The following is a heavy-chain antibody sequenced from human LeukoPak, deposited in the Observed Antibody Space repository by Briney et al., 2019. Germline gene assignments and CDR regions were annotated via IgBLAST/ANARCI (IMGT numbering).Heavy chain of an antibody. CDR2: IHPSGGST. CDR1: GYTFTSYY. D-gene: IGHD4-17*01. Sequence: ASVKVSCKASGYTFTSYYMHWAGQAPGQGVEWMGIIHPSGGSTSYAQKFQGRVTMTRDTPTSTVYMELSSLRSEDTAVYYWARDHLHYGDSIHDLDYWGQGTLVTVSS. V-gene: IGHV1-46*01. CDR3: ARDHLHYGDSIHDLDY. J-gene: IGHJ4*02.